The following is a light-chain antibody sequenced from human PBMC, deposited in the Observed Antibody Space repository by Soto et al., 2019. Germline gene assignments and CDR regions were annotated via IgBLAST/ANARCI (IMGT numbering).Light chain of an antibody. Sequence: QAVVTQEPSLTVSPGGTVTLTCGSSTGAVTSGHFPYWFQQKPGQAPRTLIYDTSIKHSWTPARFSGSLLGGKAALTLSGAQPEDEAEYYCVFSNIGAWVFGGGTKLTVL. V-gene: IGLV7-46*01. J-gene: IGLJ3*02. CDR1: TGAVTSGHF. CDR3: VFSNIGAWV. CDR2: DTS.